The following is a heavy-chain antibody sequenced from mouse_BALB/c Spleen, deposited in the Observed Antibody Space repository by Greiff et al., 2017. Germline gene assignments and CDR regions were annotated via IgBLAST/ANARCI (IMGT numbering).Heavy chain of an antibody. D-gene: IGHD1-2*01. V-gene: IGHV5-12-1*01. Sequence: DVKLVESGGGLVKPGGSLKLSCAASGFAFSSYDMSWVRQTPEKRLEWVAYISSGGGSTYYPDTVKGRFTISRDNAKNTLYLQMSSLKSEDTAMYYCARRGVRQGAMDYWGQGTSVTVSS. CDR1: GFAFSSYD. CDR2: ISSGGGST. J-gene: IGHJ4*01. CDR3: ARRGVRQGAMDY.